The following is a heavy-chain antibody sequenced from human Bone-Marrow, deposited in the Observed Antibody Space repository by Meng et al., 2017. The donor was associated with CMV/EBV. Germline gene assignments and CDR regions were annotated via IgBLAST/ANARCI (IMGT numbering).Heavy chain of an antibody. D-gene: IGHD2-2*01. CDR1: GYTFTSYD. CDR2: MNPNSGNT. CDR3: ARVNIVVVPAALYYYYYGMDF. J-gene: IGHJ6*02. Sequence: ASVKVSCKVSGYTFTSYDINWVRQATGQGLEWMGWMNPNSGNTGYAQKFQGRVTMTRNTSISKAYMELSSLRSEDTAVYYCARVNIVVVPAALYYYYYGMDFWGQGTTVTVSS. V-gene: IGHV1-8*01.